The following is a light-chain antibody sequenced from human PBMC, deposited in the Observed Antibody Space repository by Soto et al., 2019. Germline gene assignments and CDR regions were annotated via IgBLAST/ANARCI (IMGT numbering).Light chain of an antibody. CDR2: AAS. Sequence: DIQMTQSPSSLSASVGDRVTVTCRASQGISSYLAWYQQKPGKVPKLLIYAASTLQPGVPSRFSGSGSGTDYTLTISSLQPEDVATYYWQKYDRAASLTFGGGTKVEIK. V-gene: IGKV1-27*01. CDR3: QKYDRAASLT. J-gene: IGKJ4*01. CDR1: QGISSY.